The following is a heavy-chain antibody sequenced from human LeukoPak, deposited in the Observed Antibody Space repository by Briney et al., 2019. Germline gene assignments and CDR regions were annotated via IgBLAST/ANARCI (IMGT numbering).Heavy chain of an antibody. Sequence: SETLSLTCGVYGVASSGNYWSWIRQSPGRGLEWIGEINHSGSTNYNPSLKSRVIISIDTSKNQFSLKLSSVTAADTADYYCARLLPRTGTTAYYFHNDMDVWGKGTTVTISS. V-gene: IGHV4-34*01. CDR1: GVASSGNY. D-gene: IGHD1-1*01. CDR3: ARLLPRTGTTAYYFHNDMDV. CDR2: INHSGST. J-gene: IGHJ6*03.